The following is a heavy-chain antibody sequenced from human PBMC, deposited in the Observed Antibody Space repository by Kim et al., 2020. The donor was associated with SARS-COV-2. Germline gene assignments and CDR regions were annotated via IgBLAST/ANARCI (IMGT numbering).Heavy chain of an antibody. J-gene: IGHJ5*02. V-gene: IGHV4-4*02. Sequence: SETLSLTCAVSGGSISSSNWWSWVRQPPGKGLEWIGEIYHSGNTNHNPSLKSRVTISVDKSKNQFPLKLTSVTAPDTAAYYRASRSSGYTNRCYSCGQG. CDR1: GGSISSSNW. CDR2: IYHSGNT. D-gene: IGHD3-22*01. CDR3: ASRSSGYTNRCYS.